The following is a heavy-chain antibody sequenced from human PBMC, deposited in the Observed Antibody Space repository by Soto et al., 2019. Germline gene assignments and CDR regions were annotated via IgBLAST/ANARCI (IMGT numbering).Heavy chain of an antibody. CDR3: ARTDAYGDYSDY. Sequence: SETLSLTCTVSGGSISSYYWSWIRQPPGKGLEWIGYIYYSGSTNYNPSLKSRVTISVDTSKNQFSLKLSSVTAADTAVYYCARTDAYGDYSDYWGQGTLVTVSS. CDR2: IYYSGST. V-gene: IGHV4-59*08. CDR1: GGSISSYY. J-gene: IGHJ4*02. D-gene: IGHD4-17*01.